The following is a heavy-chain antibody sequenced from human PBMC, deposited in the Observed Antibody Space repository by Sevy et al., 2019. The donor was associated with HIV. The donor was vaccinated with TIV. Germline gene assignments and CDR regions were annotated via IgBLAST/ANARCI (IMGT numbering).Heavy chain of an antibody. CDR3: ARGSRDYYYYMDV. V-gene: IGHV4-59*01. CDR2: IYYSGST. J-gene: IGHJ6*03. Sequence: SETLSLTCTVSGGSISSYYWSWIRQPPGKGLEWIGFIYYSGSTNYNPSLKSRVTISVDTSKNQFSLKLGSVTAADTAVYYCARGSRDYYYYMDVWGKGTTVTVSS. CDR1: GGSISSYY. D-gene: IGHD6-13*01.